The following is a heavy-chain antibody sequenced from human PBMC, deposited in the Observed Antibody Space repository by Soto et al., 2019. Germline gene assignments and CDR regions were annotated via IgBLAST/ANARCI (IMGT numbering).Heavy chain of an antibody. CDR2: IYWNDDK. CDR3: AHRYRSGWELPHDAFDI. Sequence: QITLKESGPTLVKPTQTLTLTCTFSGFSLSTSGVGVGWIRQPPGKALEWLALIYWNDDKRYSPSLKSRLTITKDTSKNQVVLTMTNMDPVDTATYYCAHRYRSGWELPHDAFDIWGQGTMVTVSS. V-gene: IGHV2-5*01. D-gene: IGHD1-26*01. J-gene: IGHJ3*02. CDR1: GFSLSTSGVG.